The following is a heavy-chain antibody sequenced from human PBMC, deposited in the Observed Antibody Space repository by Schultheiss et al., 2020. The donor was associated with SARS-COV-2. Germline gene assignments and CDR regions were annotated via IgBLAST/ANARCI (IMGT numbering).Heavy chain of an antibody. CDR1: GFTFGDYA. Sequence: GGSLRLSCTASGFTFGDYAMSWVRQAPGKGLEWVGFIRSKAYGGTTDYAAPVKGRFTISRDDSKNTLYLQMNSLKTEDTAVYYCTTFRKWLFRYWGQGTLVTVSS. V-gene: IGHV3-49*04. D-gene: IGHD3-22*01. J-gene: IGHJ4*02. CDR2: IRSKAYGGTT. CDR3: TTFRKWLFRY.